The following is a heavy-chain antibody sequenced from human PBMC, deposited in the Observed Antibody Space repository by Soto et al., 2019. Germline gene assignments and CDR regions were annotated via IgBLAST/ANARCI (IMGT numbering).Heavy chain of an antibody. V-gene: IGHV3-23*01. J-gene: IGHJ4*02. CDR2: ITGSGGST. CDR1: GFTFSTYA. Sequence: GGSLRLSCAASGFTFSTYAMIWVRQAPGKGLEWVSVITGSGGSTYYADSVKGRFTISRDTSKNTLFLQMNSLRAEDTAVYYCAKDRYGDYGGIDYWGQRTMVTGSS. D-gene: IGHD4-17*01. CDR3: AKDRYGDYGGIDY.